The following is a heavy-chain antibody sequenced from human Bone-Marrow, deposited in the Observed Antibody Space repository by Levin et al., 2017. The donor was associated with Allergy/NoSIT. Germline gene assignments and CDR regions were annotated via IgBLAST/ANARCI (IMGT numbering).Heavy chain of an antibody. V-gene: IGHV3-9*01. Sequence: GGSLRLSCEASGFRFDGYAMHWVRQIPGKGLEWVAGISWRGDSTRYADSVKGRFTISRDNAKNSLFLQMNSLRDEDTAFYYCAKDRSTGDYGGRGRYYFYGMDVWGQGTTVIVSS. CDR2: ISWRGDST. J-gene: IGHJ6*02. CDR1: GFRFDGYA. D-gene: IGHD4-17*01. CDR3: AKDRSTGDYGGRGRYYFYGMDV.